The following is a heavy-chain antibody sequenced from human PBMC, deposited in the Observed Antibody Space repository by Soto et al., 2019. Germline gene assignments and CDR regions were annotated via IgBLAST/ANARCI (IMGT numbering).Heavy chain of an antibody. CDR2: LSAHNGNT. J-gene: IGHJ4*02. V-gene: IGHV1-18*01. D-gene: IGHD1-1*01. CDR3: ARGRYGDY. Sequence: QVHLVQSGAEVKKPGASVKVSCKGSGYAFTTYGITWVRQAPGQGLEWMGWLSAHNGNTNYAQKLQGRVTVTRDTSTSTASMELRGLRSDDTAVYYCARGRYGDYWGQGALVTVSS. CDR1: GYAFTTYG.